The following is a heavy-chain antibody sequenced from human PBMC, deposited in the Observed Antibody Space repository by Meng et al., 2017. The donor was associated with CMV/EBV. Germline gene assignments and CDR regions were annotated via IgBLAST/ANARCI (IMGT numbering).Heavy chain of an antibody. J-gene: IGHJ4*02. V-gene: IGHV3-30*02. CDR2: IRYDGNDK. D-gene: IGHD2-2*01. CDR3: AKGPYCSTTTCSRLQYYLDY. CDR1: RFTFDDYG. Sequence: GGSLRLSCAASRFTFDDYGMSWVRQAPGKGLEWLAFIRYDGNDKYYADSVKGRFTISRDNSKSTLSLQLNSLRPEDTAMFYCAKGPYCSTTTCSRLQYYLDYWGQGVLVTVSS.